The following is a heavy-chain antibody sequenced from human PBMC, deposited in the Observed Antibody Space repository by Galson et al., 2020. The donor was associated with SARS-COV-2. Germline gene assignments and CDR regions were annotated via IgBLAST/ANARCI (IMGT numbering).Heavy chain of an antibody. CDR1: AFTFSRFY. D-gene: IGHD1-26*01. V-gene: IGHV3-7*03. Sequence: GGSLRLSCAASAFTFSRFYMTWVRQSPGKGLQWVASIKEDGTQQHYADSVRGRFTVSRDNSHDSVYLQMNGLRVEDTAVYYCARGDSVEISVLGGSYPLDYWGQGTLVTVS. CDR2: IKEDGTQQ. CDR3: ARGDSVEISVLGGSYPLDY. J-gene: IGHJ4*02.